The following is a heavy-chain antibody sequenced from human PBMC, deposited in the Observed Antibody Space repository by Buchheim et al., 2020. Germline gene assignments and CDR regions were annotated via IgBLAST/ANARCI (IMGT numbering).Heavy chain of an antibody. CDR3: ARDKLTGYSYGYYALDY. CDR2: ISSDGSNK. J-gene: IGHJ4*02. D-gene: IGHD5-18*01. Sequence: QVQLVESGGGVVQPGRSLRLSCAASGFTFSSYAMHWVRQAPGKGLEWVAVISSDGSNKYYADSVKGRFTISRDNSKNTLYLQMNSLRAEDTAVYYCARDKLTGYSYGYYALDYWGQGTL. CDR1: GFTFSSYA. V-gene: IGHV3-30-3*01.